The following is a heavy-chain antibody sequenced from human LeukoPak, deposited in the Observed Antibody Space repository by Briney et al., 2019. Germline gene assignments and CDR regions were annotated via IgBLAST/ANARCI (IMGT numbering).Heavy chain of an antibody. CDR3: ARYYYGSGSYYNAQLDY. CDR1: GYTFTSYG. J-gene: IGHJ4*02. Sequence: ASVKVSCKASGYTFTSYGISWVRQAPGQGLEWKGWISAYNGNTNYAQKLQGGVTMTTDTSTSTAHMELRSLRSDDTAVYYCARYYYGSGSYYNAQLDYWGQGTLVTVSS. CDR2: ISAYNGNT. D-gene: IGHD3-10*01. V-gene: IGHV1-18*01.